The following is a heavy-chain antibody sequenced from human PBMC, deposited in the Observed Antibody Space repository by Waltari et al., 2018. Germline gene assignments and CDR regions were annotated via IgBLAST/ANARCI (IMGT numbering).Heavy chain of an antibody. V-gene: IGHV3-48*04. CDR3: AREPPYADYAFDS. CDR1: GLTFSRYS. J-gene: IGHJ4*02. Sequence: EVQLVESGGGLVHPGGSLRLSCAASGLTFSRYSMNWVRQAPGKGLEWVSYINSGSSSIFYAGSVKGRFTISRDNAKNSLYLQMNSLRAEDTAVYYCAREPPYADYAFDSWGQGSLVTVSS. D-gene: IGHD4-17*01. CDR2: INSGSSSI.